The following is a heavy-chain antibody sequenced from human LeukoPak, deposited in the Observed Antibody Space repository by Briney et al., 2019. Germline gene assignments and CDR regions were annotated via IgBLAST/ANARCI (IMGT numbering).Heavy chain of an antibody. Sequence: SETLSLTCAVSGSSISSGYYWGWLRQPPGKGLEWIGSIYNSVSTYYNPSLRSRVTISVDTSKNQVSLKLTSVTAADTAEYFCARNATSSGVVVAPARGYFDYWGQGTLVTVSS. D-gene: IGHD6-25*01. CDR3: ARNATSSGVVVAPARGYFDY. J-gene: IGHJ4*02. CDR2: IYNSVST. V-gene: IGHV4-38-2*01. CDR1: GSSISSGYY.